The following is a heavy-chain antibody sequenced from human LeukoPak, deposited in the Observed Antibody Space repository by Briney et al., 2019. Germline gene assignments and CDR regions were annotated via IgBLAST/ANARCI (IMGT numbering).Heavy chain of an antibody. CDR3: ARDGYSSSWYERGDALDI. D-gene: IGHD6-13*01. CDR2: IIPILGIA. Sequence: GASVKVSCKAPGGTFSSYTISWVRQAPGQGLEWMGRIIPILGIANYAQKFQGRVTITADKSTSTAYMELSSLRSEDTAVYYCARDGYSSSWYERGDALDIWGQGTMVTVSS. J-gene: IGHJ3*02. CDR1: GGTFSSYT. V-gene: IGHV1-69*04.